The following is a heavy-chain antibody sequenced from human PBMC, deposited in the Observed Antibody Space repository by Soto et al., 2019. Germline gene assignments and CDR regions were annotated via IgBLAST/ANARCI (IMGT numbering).Heavy chain of an antibody. D-gene: IGHD2-2*01. CDR2: IYYSGST. J-gene: IGHJ3*02. V-gene: IGHV4-59*01. CDR1: GGSISSYY. CDR3: AIVPPLEYCSSTSCYGGFDFDI. Sequence: PSETLSLTCTVSGGSISSYYWSWIRQPPGKGLEWIGYIYYSGSTNYNPSLKSRVNISVDTSKNQFSLKMSSVTAADTAVYYCAIVPPLEYCSSTSCYGGFDFDIWGQGTMVTVSS.